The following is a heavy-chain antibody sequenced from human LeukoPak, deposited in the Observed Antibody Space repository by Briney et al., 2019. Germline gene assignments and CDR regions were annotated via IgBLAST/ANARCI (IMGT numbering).Heavy chain of an antibody. CDR3: ARSYSSSFPIDY. Sequence: HPGRSLRLSCAASGFTFSSYAMRWVRQAPGKGLEWVAVISYDGSNKYYADSVKGRFTISRDNSKNTLYLQMNSLRAEDTAVYYCARSYSSSFPIDYWGQGTLVTVSS. V-gene: IGHV3-30-3*01. J-gene: IGHJ4*02. CDR1: GFTFSSYA. CDR2: ISYDGSNK. D-gene: IGHD6-6*01.